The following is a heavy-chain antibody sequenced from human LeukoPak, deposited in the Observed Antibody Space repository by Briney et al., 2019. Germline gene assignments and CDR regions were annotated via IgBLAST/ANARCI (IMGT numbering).Heavy chain of an antibody. Sequence: PSETLSLTCAVYGGSFSGYYWSWIRQPPGKGLEWIGEINHSGSTNYNPSLKSRVTISVDTSKNQVSLKLSSVTAADTAVYYCASGSYYFDYWGQGTLVTVSS. CDR2: INHSGST. J-gene: IGHJ4*02. D-gene: IGHD1-26*01. V-gene: IGHV4-34*01. CDR3: ASGSYYFDY. CDR1: GGSFSGYY.